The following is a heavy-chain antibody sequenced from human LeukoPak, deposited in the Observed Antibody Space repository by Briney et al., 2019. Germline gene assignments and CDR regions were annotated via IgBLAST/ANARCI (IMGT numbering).Heavy chain of an antibody. J-gene: IGHJ4*02. D-gene: IGHD3-3*01. CDR1: GYTFTGYY. CDR3: ARARYYDFWSGYYFFDY. V-gene: IGHV1-18*04. Sequence: ASVKVSCKASGYTFTGYYIHWVRQAPGQGLEWMGWISAYNGNTNYAQKLQGRVTMTTDTSTSTAYMELRSLRSDDTAVYCCARARYYDFWSGYYFFDYWGQGTLVTVSS. CDR2: ISAYNGNT.